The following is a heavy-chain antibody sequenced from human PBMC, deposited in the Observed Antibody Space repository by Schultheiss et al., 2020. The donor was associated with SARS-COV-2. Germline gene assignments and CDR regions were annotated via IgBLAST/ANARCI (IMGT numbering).Heavy chain of an antibody. CDR3: ARDGYSSGWYHYYYYGMDV. V-gene: IGHV4-39*02. J-gene: IGHJ6*02. CDR2: MFYTDNT. D-gene: IGHD6-19*01. CDR1: GGSISRSGYY. Sequence: SETLSLTCTVSGGSISRSGYYWGWIRQSPGKGLEWIGSMFYTDNTYYNPPLKSRVTISADTSKNQFSLKLRSVTATDTAVYYCARDGYSSGWYHYYYYGMDVWGQGTTVTVSS.